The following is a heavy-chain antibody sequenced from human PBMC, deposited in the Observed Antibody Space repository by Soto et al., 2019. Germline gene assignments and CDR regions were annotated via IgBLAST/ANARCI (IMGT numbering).Heavy chain of an antibody. V-gene: IGHV1-69*13. CDR1: GGAFRSYA. CDR3: ARERGYSSGLDY. J-gene: IGHJ4*02. CDR2: IIPIFGTA. D-gene: IGHD5-18*01. Sequence: SVEVSCKASGGAFRSYAISWVLQAPGQGLEWMGGIIPIFGTANYAQKFQGRVTITADESTSTAYMELSSLRSEDTAVYYCARERGYSSGLDYWGQGTLVTVSS.